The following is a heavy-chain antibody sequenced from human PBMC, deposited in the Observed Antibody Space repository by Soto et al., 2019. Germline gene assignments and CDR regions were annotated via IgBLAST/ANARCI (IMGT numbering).Heavy chain of an antibody. D-gene: IGHD3-3*01. Sequence: SETLSLTCTISGGSIGRRRYYCGWIRQPPGKGLEWIGSIYYSGSTYYNPSLKSRVTISVDTSKNQFSLKLSSVTAADTAVYYCARPRDFWSGYYLYWGQGTLVTVS. CDR3: ARPRDFWSGYYLY. J-gene: IGHJ4*02. CDR2: IYYSGST. CDR1: GGSIGRRRYY. V-gene: IGHV4-39*01.